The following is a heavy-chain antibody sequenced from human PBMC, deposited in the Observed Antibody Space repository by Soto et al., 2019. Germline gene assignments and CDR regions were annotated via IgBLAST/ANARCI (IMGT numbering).Heavy chain of an antibody. CDR3: ARAPCSGGSCYHFDY. D-gene: IGHD2-15*01. V-gene: IGHV1-69*13. Sequence: SVKVSCKASGGTFSSYAISWVRQAPGQGLEWMGGIIPIFGTANYAQKFQGRVTITADESTSTAYMVLSSLRSEDTAVYYCARAPCSGGSCYHFDYWGREPWSPSPQ. J-gene: IGHJ4*02. CDR1: GGTFSSYA. CDR2: IIPIFGTA.